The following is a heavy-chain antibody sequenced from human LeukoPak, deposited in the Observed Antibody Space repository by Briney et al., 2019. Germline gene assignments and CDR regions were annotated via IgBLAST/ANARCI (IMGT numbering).Heavy chain of an antibody. CDR1: GFTFRTSA. D-gene: IGHD1-14*01. CDR3: AAERYDGPCCWFDP. CDR2: TVVGRGET. Sequence: SVKVSCKTSGFTFRTSAIPWVRQARGQRLEWIGWTVVGRGETKYAQDLQGRVTITTDMSTSTAYLELSGLRSEDTAVYYCAAERYDGPCCWFDPWGQGTLVTVSS. V-gene: IGHV1-58*02. J-gene: IGHJ5*02.